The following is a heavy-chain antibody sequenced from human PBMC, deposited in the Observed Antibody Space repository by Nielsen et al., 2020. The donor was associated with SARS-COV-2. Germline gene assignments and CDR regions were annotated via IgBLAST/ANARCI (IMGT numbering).Heavy chain of an antibody. J-gene: IGHJ3*02. V-gene: IGHV3-11*06. CDR3: ARETVATPDALDI. CDR1: GFTFSDYY. D-gene: IGHD5-12*01. Sequence: GESLKISCAASGFTFSDYYMNWIRQAPGKGLEWVSYISFSGSETDYADSMKGRLTVSRDNAKSSLYLQVNSLRVDDTAVHYCARETVATPDALDIWGQGTLVTVSS. CDR2: ISFSGSET.